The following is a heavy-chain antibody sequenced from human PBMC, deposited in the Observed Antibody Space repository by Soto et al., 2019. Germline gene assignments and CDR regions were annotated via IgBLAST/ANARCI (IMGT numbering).Heavy chain of an antibody. J-gene: IGHJ5*01. CDR1: RFTFSDFA. D-gene: IGHD1-26*01. V-gene: IGHV3-23*01. CDR2: IGGTGSDT. CDR3: EKDAVPYNGTWDWFDS. Sequence: DVQLLESGGGLVQPGGSLTLSCAASRFTFSDFAMSWVRQAPGKGLEWVSSIGGTGSDTYYADSVKGRFTISRDNYRNTLFLQMDNLRGEDTAVYYCEKDAVPYNGTWDWFDSWGKGTLVTVSS.